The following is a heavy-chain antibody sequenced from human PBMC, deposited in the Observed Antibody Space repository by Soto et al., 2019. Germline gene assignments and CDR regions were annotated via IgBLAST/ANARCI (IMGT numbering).Heavy chain of an antibody. D-gene: IGHD6-6*01. V-gene: IGHV1-69*06. J-gene: IGHJ3*02. CDR1: GGTFSSYA. CDR2: IIPIFGTA. Sequence: SVKVSCKASGGTFSSYAISWVRQAPGQGLEWMGGIIPIFGTANYAQKFQGRVTITADKSTSTAYMELSSLRSEDTAVYYCATPYSSSPHDAFDIWGQGTMVTVSS. CDR3: ATPYSSSPHDAFDI.